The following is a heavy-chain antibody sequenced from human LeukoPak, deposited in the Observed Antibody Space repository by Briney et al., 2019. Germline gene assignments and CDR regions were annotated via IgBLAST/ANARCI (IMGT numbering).Heavy chain of an antibody. CDR1: GLTVSSNY. Sequence: GGSLRLSCAASGLTVSSNYMSWVRQAPGKGLEWVSVIYSGGSTYYADSVKGRFTISRDNSKNTLYLQMNSLRAEDTAVYYCAREAYYYDSSGYYEGDYWGQGTLVTVSS. CDR2: IYSGGST. J-gene: IGHJ4*02. CDR3: AREAYYYDSSGYYEGDY. V-gene: IGHV3-53*01. D-gene: IGHD3-22*01.